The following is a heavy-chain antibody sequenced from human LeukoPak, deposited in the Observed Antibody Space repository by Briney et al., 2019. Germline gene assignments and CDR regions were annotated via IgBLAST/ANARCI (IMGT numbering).Heavy chain of an antibody. D-gene: IGHD3-22*01. V-gene: IGHV1-18*04. CDR1: GYTFTSYG. J-gene: IGHJ4*02. CDR3: ARGAGDDTSGSRMKGAFDY. CDR2: ISAYNGNT. Sequence: ASVKVSCKASGYTFTSYGISWVRQAPGQGLEWMGWISAYNGNTNYAQKLQGRVTMTTDTSTSTAYMELRSLRSDDTAVYYCARGAGDDTSGSRMKGAFDYWGQGTLVTVSS.